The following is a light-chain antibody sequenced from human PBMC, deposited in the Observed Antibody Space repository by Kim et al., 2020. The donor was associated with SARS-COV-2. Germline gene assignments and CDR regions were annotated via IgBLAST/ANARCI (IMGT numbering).Light chain of an antibody. CDR1: SGHSSYA. Sequence: QPVLTQSPSVSASLGASVKFTCTLSSGHSSYAIAWHQQQPEKGPRYLMKVNSDGSHSKGDGIPDRFSGSSSGPERYLTISRVQSEDEADYYCQTWGTGIVVFGGGTQLTVL. J-gene: IGLJ2*01. CDR3: QTWGTGIVV. CDR2: VNSDGSH. V-gene: IGLV4-69*01.